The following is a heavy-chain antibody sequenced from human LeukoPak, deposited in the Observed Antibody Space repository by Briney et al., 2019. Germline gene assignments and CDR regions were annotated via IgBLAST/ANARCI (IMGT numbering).Heavy chain of an antibody. CDR3: AREGLTYYYDSRTEDAFDI. D-gene: IGHD3-22*01. V-gene: IGHV4-34*01. CDR2: INHSGST. CDR1: GGSFSGYY. Sequence: KPSETLSLTCAVYGGSFSGYYWSWIRQPPGKGLEWIGEINHSGSTNYNPSLKSRVTISVDKSKNQFSLKLSSVTAADTAVYYCAREGLTYYYDSRTEDAFDIWGQGTMVTVSS. J-gene: IGHJ3*02.